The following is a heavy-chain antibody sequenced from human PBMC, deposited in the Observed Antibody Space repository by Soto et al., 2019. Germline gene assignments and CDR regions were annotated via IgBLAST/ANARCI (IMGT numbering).Heavy chain of an antibody. V-gene: IGHV4-34*01. Sequence: QVQLQQWGAGLLKPSETLSLTCAVYGGSFSGYYWSWIRQPPGKGLGWIGEINHSGSTNYNPSLKSRVTISVDTSKNQFSLKLSSVTAADTAVYYCARERTAVAGNRGWFDPWGQGTLVTVSS. CDR2: INHSGST. J-gene: IGHJ5*02. CDR1: GGSFSGYY. D-gene: IGHD6-19*01. CDR3: ARERTAVAGNRGWFDP.